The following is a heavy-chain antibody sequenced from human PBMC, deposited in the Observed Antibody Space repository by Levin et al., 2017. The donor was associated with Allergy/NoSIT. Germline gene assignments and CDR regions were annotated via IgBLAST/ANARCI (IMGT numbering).Heavy chain of an antibody. CDR3: ARGGNLYYYGSGRSFHH. D-gene: IGHD3-10*01. V-gene: IGHV4-61*01. CDR1: GDSVSSDTYY. CDR2: IYYSGST. Sequence: LSQTLSLTCTVSGDSVSSDTYYWSWIRQPPGKGLEWIGFIYYSGSTSYNPSLKSRVTISVDTSRNQFSLTLTSVTAADTAVYYCARGGNLYYYGSGRSFHHWGQGTLVTVSS. J-gene: IGHJ1*01.